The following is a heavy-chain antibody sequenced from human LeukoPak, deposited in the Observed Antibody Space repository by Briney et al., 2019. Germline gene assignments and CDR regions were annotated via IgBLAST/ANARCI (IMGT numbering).Heavy chain of an antibody. D-gene: IGHD1-1*01. V-gene: IGHV4-4*07. CDR3: ASSRLEPVYYYYYMDV. CDR2: IYTSGST. CDR1: GGSISSYY. J-gene: IGHJ6*03. Sequence: SETLSLTCTVSGGSISSYYWSWIRQPAGKGLEWIGRIYTSGSTNYNPSLKSRVTMSVDTSKNQFSLKLSSVTAADPAVYYCASSRLEPVYYYYYMDVWGKGTTVTVSS.